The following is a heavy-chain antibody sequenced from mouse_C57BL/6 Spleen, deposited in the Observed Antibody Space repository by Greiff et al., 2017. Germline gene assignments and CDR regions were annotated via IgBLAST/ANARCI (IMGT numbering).Heavy chain of an antibody. D-gene: IGHD1-1*01. Sequence: QVQLQQSGPELVKPGASVKISCKASGYAFSSSWMNWVKQRPGQGLEWIGRIYPGDGDTNYNGKFKGKATLTADKSSSTAYMPLSSLTSEDSAVCFCATGSGSSYDAMDYWGQGTSVTVSS. CDR2: IYPGDGDT. J-gene: IGHJ4*01. V-gene: IGHV1-82*01. CDR1: GYAFSSSW. CDR3: ATGSGSSYDAMDY.